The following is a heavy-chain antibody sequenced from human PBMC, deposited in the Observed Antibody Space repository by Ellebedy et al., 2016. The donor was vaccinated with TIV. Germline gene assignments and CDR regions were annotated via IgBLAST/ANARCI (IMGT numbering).Heavy chain of an antibody. CDR2: IFYTGST. D-gene: IGHD2-21*01. J-gene: IGHJ4*02. CDR3: ARYSLRIGYFDY. CDR1: GGSISSSSYY. Sequence: SETLSLTCTVSGGSISSSSYYWACICQPPGKGLEWLASIFYTGSTYYNPSLKSRITMLVNTSKNQFSLKLSSVTAAETAVHYCARYSLRIGYFDYWGQGTLVTVSS. V-gene: IGHV4-39*07.